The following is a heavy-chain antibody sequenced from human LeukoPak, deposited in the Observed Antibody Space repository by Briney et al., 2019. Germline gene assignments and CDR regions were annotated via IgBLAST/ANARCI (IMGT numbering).Heavy chain of an antibody. V-gene: IGHV3-74*01. CDR2: INNDGSST. Sequence: PGGSLRLSCAASGFTFSSHWMHWVRQAPGKGLVWVSRINNDGSSTSYADSVKGRFTISRDNTKNTLYLQMNSLRADDTAVYYCVTKSYDYWGQGTLVTVSP. J-gene: IGHJ4*02. CDR1: GFTFSSHW. CDR3: VTKSYDY. D-gene: IGHD4-11*01.